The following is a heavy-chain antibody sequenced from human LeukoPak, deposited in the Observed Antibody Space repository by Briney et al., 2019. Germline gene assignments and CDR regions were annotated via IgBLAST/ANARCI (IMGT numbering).Heavy chain of an antibody. D-gene: IGHD1-1*01. CDR3: ARTNWNDAGGAFDI. V-gene: IGHV3-48*03. Sequence: SGGSLRLSCAASGFTLSSYEMNWVRQAPGEGLEWVSYISSSGSTIYYADSVKGRFTISRDNAKNSLYLQMNSLRAEDTAVYYCARTNWNDAGGAFDIWGQGTMVTVSS. CDR1: GFTLSSYE. CDR2: ISSSGSTI. J-gene: IGHJ3*02.